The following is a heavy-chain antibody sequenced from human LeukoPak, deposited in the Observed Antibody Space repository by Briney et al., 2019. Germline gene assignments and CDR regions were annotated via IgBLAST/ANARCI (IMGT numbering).Heavy chain of an antibody. V-gene: IGHV3-48*01. J-gene: IGHJ4*02. CDR2: ISSSSGSI. D-gene: IGHD3-3*01. CDR1: GFTFSSYS. CDR3: ARGGIFGVAPFRY. Sequence: PGGSLRLSCAASGFTFSSYSMNWVRQAPGKGLEWVSYISSSSGSISYADSVKGRFTISRDNAKNSLFLQMNSLRAEDTAVYYCARGGIFGVAPFRYWGQGTLVTVSS.